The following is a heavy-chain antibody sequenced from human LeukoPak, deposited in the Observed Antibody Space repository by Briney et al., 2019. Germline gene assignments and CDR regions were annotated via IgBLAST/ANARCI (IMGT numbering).Heavy chain of an antibody. J-gene: IGHJ4*02. CDR1: GFTVSSNY. CDR3: ARDRIDFGDYVDY. Sequence: GGSLRLSCAASGFTVSSNYMSWVRQAPGKGLEWVSVIYSGGSTYYADSVQGRFTISRDNFKNTLYLQMNSLRVEDTAVYYCARDRIDFGDYVDYWGQGTLVIVSS. CDR2: IYSGGST. D-gene: IGHD4-17*01. V-gene: IGHV3-66*01.